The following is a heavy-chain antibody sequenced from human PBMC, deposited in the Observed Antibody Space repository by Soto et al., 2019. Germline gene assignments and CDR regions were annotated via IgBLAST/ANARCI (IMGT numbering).Heavy chain of an antibody. Sequence: GESLKISGKGSGYSFTSYWIGWVRQMPGKGLEWMGIIYPGDSDTRYSPSFQGQVTISADKSISTAYLQWSSLKASDTAMYYCARRGPDYYDFWSGYSYYYGMDVWGQGTTVTVS. CDR1: GYSFTSYW. CDR3: ARRGPDYYDFWSGYSYYYGMDV. D-gene: IGHD3-3*01. J-gene: IGHJ6*02. V-gene: IGHV5-51*01. CDR2: IYPGDSDT.